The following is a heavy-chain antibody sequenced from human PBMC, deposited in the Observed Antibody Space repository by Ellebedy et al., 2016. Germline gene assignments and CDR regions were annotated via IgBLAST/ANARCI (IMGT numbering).Heavy chain of an antibody. D-gene: IGHD6-19*01. CDR1: GGSFSGYY. V-gene: IGHV4-34*01. J-gene: IGHJ6*03. CDR2: INHSGIT. CDR3: ARGSGQWLVGYYNYMDV. Sequence: SETLSLTCAVYGGSFSGYYWSWIRQPPGKGLEWIGDINHSGITNYNPSLKSRVTISVDTSKNQFSLNLSSVTAADTAVYYRARGSGQWLVGYYNYMDVWGKGTTVTVSS.